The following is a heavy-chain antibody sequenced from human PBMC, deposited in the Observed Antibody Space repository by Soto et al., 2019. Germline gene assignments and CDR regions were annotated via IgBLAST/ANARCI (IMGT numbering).Heavy chain of an antibody. J-gene: IGHJ5*02. CDR2: ISSSSSTI. V-gene: IGHV3-48*02. D-gene: IGHD3-22*01. CDR1: GFTFSSYS. Sequence: EVQLVESGGGLVQPGGSLRLSCAASGFTFSSYSMNWVRQAPGKGLEWVSYISSSSSTIYYADSVKGRFTISRDNAKNSLCLQMNSLRDEDTAVYYCARGHYDSSGYYYGPNWFDPWGQGTLVTVSS. CDR3: ARGHYDSSGYYYGPNWFDP.